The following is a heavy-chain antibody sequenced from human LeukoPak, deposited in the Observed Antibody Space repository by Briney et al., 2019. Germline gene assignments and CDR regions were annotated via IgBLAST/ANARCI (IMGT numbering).Heavy chain of an antibody. D-gene: IGHD6-19*01. CDR3: ARVASDNIGWYNFDY. CDR2: IKSGHDT. J-gene: IGHJ4*02. Sequence: AGGSLRLSCAASGLTFSNAWMSWVRQAPGKGLEWVSFIKSGHDTYYADSVKGRFTISRDNSKNTVYLQMNSLRPEDTAVYYCARVASDNIGWYNFDYWGQGTLVTVSS. V-gene: IGHV3-53*01. CDR1: GLTFSNAW.